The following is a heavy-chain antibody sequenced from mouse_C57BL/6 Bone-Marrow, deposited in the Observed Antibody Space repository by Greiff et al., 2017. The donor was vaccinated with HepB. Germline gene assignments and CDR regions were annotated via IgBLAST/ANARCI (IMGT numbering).Heavy chain of an antibody. CDR1: GYTFTDYY. D-gene: IGHD4-1*01. CDR3: ARSGIANWDGY. J-gene: IGHJ2*01. V-gene: IGHV1-26*01. Sequence: EVQLQQSGPELVKPGASVKISCKASGYTFTDYYMNWVKQSHGKSLEWIGDINPNNGGTSYNQKFKGKATLTVDKSSSTAYMELRSLTSEDSAVYYCARSGIANWDGYWGQGTTLTVSS. CDR2: INPNNGGT.